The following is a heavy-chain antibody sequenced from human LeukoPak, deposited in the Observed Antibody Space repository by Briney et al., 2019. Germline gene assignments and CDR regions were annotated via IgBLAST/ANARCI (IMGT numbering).Heavy chain of an antibody. J-gene: IGHJ4*02. Sequence: GGSLRLSCAASGFSFSDHYMDWVRQAPGEGLEWVGRTKNKANSYTTEYAASVKGRFTISRDDSKNLLYLQMDSLKTEDTAVYYCTRASYSGSFFDYWGQGTLVTVSS. CDR3: TRASYSGSFFDY. CDR2: TKNKANSYTT. V-gene: IGHV3-72*01. CDR1: GFSFSDHY. D-gene: IGHD1-26*01.